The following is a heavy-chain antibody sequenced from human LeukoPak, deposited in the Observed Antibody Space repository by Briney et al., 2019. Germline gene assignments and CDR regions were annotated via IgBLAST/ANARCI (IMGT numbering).Heavy chain of an antibody. CDR3: ARGSNYGEGFDY. Sequence: ASVNVSCKASGYTFTSYDINWVRQATGQGLEWMGWMNPNSGNTGYAQKFQGRVTMTRNTSIGTAYMELSRLRSDDTAVYYCARGSNYGEGFDYWGQGTLVTVSS. D-gene: IGHD4-17*01. CDR2: MNPNSGNT. J-gene: IGHJ4*02. V-gene: IGHV1-8*01. CDR1: GYTFTSYD.